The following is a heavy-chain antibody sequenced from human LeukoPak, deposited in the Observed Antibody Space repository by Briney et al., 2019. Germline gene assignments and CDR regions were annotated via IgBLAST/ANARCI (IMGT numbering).Heavy chain of an antibody. CDR1: GLTFSRFW. CDR2: INEDGNEK. J-gene: IGHJ4*02. D-gene: IGHD1-14*01. V-gene: IGHV3-7*01. CDR3: ATLSYRRFDY. Sequence: PGGSLRLSCAASGLTFSRFWMIWIRQAPGKGREWVATINEDGNEKWYADSVKGRFTISRDNARNSLYLQMNSLRAEDTAVYYCATLSYRRFDYWGQGALVTVSS.